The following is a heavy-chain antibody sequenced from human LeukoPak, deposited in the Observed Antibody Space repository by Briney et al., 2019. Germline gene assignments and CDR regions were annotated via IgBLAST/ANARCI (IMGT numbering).Heavy chain of an antibody. CDR3: ARAARRMATTNAFDI. J-gene: IGHJ3*02. V-gene: IGHV1-69*06. Sequence: ASVKVSCKASGGTFSSYAISWVRQAPGQGLEWMGGIIPIFGTANYAQKFQGRVTITADKSTSTAYMELSSLRSEDTAVYYCARAARRMATTNAFDIWGQGTMVTVSS. CDR2: IIPIFGTA. CDR1: GGTFSSYA. D-gene: IGHD5-24*01.